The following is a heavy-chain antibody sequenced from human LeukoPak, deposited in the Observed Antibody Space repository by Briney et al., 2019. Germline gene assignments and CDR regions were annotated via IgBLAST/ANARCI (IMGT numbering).Heavy chain of an antibody. V-gene: IGHV1-8*03. D-gene: IGHD2-15*01. CDR3: ARGYCSGGSCYSYDDAFDI. CDR2: MNPNSGNT. Sequence: ASAKVSCKASGYSFTSYAITWVRQAPGQGLEWMGWMNPNSGNTGYAQKFQGRVTITRNTSISTAYMELSSLRSEDTAVYYCARGYCSGGSCYSYDDAFDIWGQGTMVTVSS. J-gene: IGHJ3*02. CDR1: GYSFTSYA.